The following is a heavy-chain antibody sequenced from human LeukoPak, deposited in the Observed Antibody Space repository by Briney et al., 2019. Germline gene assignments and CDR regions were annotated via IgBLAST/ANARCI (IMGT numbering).Heavy chain of an antibody. V-gene: IGHV4-39*01. J-gene: IGHJ3*02. CDR3: ARHLDYGGPDAFDI. Sequence: SETLSLTCTVSGDSISSSSYYWGWIRQPPGKGLEWIGSIYYSGSTYYNPSLKSRVTISVDTSKNQFSLKLSSVTAADTAVYYCARHLDYGGPDAFDIWGQGTMVTVSS. D-gene: IGHD4-23*01. CDR1: GDSISSSSYY. CDR2: IYYSGST.